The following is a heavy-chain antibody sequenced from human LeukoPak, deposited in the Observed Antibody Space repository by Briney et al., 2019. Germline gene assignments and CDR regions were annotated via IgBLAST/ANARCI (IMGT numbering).Heavy chain of an antibody. V-gene: IGHV3-74*01. CDR2: INTDGSST. D-gene: IGHD2-2*01. J-gene: IGHJ6*04. CDR3: ARDPRYCRSTSCYSHMDV. CDR1: GFTFSNYW. Sequence: GGSLRLSCAASGFTFSNYWMHWVRQAPGKGLVWVSRINTDGSSTNHADSVKGRLTISRDNAKNTLYLQMNSLRAEDTAVYYCARDPRYCRSTSCYSHMDVWGKGTTVTVSS.